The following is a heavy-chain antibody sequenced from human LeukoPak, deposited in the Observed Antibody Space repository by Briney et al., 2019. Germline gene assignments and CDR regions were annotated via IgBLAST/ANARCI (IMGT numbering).Heavy chain of an antibody. J-gene: IGHJ4*02. Sequence: SETLSLTCTVSGGSISYYYWSWIRQPPGKGLEWIGYIYYSGSTNYNPSLKSRVTISVDTSKNQFSLKLRSVTAADTAMYYCASSRSSSWQFDYWGQGTLVTVSS. D-gene: IGHD6-13*01. V-gene: IGHV4-59*01. CDR3: ASSRSSSWQFDY. CDR2: IYYSGST. CDR1: GGSISYYY.